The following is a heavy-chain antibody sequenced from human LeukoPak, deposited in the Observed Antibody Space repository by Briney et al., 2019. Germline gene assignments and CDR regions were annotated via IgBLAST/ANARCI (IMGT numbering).Heavy chain of an antibody. CDR2: INHSGST. CDR3: ARDTYPEMATTKYSDY. J-gene: IGHJ4*02. Sequence: SETLSLTCAVYGGSFSGYYWSWIRQPPGKGLEWIGEINHSGSTNYNPSLKSRVTISVDTSKNQFSLKLSSVTAADTAVYFCARDTYPEMATTKYSDYWGQGTLVTVSS. V-gene: IGHV4-34*01. CDR1: GGSFSGYY. D-gene: IGHD5-24*01.